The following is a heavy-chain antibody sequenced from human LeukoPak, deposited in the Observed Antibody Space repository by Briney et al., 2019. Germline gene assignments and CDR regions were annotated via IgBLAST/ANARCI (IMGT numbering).Heavy chain of an antibody. CDR1: GGSIRSGGYY. V-gene: IGHV4-30-2*01. CDR3: ATVGTYYFDY. Sequence: PSETLSLTCTVSGGSIRSGGYYWSWIRQPPQKGLEWIGYIYHSGSTYYNPSLKSRLTISVDRSKNQFSLNLSSVTAADTAVYYCATVGTYYFDYWGQGTLVTVSS. D-gene: IGHD3-16*01. CDR2: IYHSGST. J-gene: IGHJ4*02.